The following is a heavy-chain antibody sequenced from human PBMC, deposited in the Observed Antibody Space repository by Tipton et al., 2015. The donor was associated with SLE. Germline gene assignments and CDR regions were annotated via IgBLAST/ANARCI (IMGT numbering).Heavy chain of an antibody. D-gene: IGHD3-22*01. CDR3: ASWAYYYDSSGYAWFDP. CDR1: GGSISSYY. J-gene: IGHJ5*02. CDR2: IYYSGST. Sequence: TLSLTCTVSGGSISSYYWSWIRQPPGKGLEWIGYIYYSGSTNYNPSLKSRVTISVDTSKNQFSLKLSSVTAADTAVYYCASWAYYYDSSGYAWFDPWGQGTLVTVSS. V-gene: IGHV4-59*12.